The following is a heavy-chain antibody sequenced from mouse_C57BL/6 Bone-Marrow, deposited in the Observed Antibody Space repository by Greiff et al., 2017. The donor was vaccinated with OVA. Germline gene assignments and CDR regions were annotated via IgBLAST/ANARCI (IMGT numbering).Heavy chain of an antibody. CDR2: ISDGGSYT. V-gene: IGHV5-4*03. CDR1: GFTFSSYA. J-gene: IGHJ2*01. Sequence: EVKLMESGGGLVKPGGSPKLSCAASGFTFSSYAMSWVRQTPEKRLEWVATISDGGSYTYYPDNVKGRFTISRDNAKNNLYLQMSHLKSEDTAMYYCARGDTTGPHYWGQGATLTVSS. CDR3: ARGDTTGPHY. D-gene: IGHD1-1*01.